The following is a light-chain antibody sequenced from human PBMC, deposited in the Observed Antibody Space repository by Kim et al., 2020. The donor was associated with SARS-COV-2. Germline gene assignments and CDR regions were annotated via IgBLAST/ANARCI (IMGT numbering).Light chain of an antibody. V-gene: IGKV3-15*01. Sequence: APGERATLSCRASQSVSSNLAWYQQKPGQAPRLLIYGASTRATGIPARFSGSGSGTEFTLTISSLQSEDFAVYYCQQYNNWPPWTFGQGTKVEIK. J-gene: IGKJ1*01. CDR2: GAS. CDR3: QQYNNWPPWT. CDR1: QSVSSN.